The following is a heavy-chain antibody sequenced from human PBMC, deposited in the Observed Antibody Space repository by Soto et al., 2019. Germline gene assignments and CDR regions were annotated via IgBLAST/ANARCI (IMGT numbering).Heavy chain of an antibody. J-gene: IGHJ4*02. V-gene: IGHV4-59*01. CDR2: IYYSGST. D-gene: IGHD6-19*01. Sequence: SETLSLTCTVSGGSISSYYWSWIRQPPGKGLEWIGHIYYSGSTNYSPSLKSRVTISVETSKSQFSLKLRSVTAADTAVYYCARFSSGWYAFDYWGQGTLVTVSS. CDR3: ARFSSGWYAFDY. CDR1: GGSISSYY.